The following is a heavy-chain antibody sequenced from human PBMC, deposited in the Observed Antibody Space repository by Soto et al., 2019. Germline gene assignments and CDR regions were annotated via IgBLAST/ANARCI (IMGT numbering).Heavy chain of an antibody. CDR3: ASHPITMVRGVTGFDY. J-gene: IGHJ4*02. CDR2: IYYSGST. V-gene: IGHV4-39*01. CDR1: GGSISSSSYY. D-gene: IGHD3-10*01. Sequence: QLQLQESGPGLVKPSETLSLTCTVSGGSISSSSYYWGWIRQPPGKGLEWIGSIYYSGSTYYNPSLQSRVTISVDTSKNQFSRKLSSVTAADTAVYYCASHPITMVRGVTGFDYWGQGTLVTVSS.